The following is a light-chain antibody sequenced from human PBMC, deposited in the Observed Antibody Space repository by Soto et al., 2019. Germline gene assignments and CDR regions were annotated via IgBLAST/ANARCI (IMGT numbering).Light chain of an antibody. J-gene: IGKJ5*01. V-gene: IGKV3D-15*01. CDR3: HQYNNWPPIT. CDR1: QSVSSN. Sequence: EIVMTQSPATLSVSPGERVILSCRASQSVSSNLAWYQQKPGQAPRLLIYAASSRATGIPARFSGSGSGTEFTLTISSLQSEDFAVYYCHQYNNWPPITFGQGTRLEIK. CDR2: AAS.